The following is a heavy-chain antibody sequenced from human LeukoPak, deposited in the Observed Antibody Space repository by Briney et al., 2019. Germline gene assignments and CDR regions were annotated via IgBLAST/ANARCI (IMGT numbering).Heavy chain of an antibody. V-gene: IGHV4-34*01. J-gene: IGHJ5*02. Sequence: SETLSLTCAVYGGSFSGYYWNWIRQPPGKGLEWIGGINQSGSTNYNPSLKSRVTISIDTSKNQFSLKVSSVTAADTAVYYCARRRRFYYDSSGHNWFDPWGLGTLVTVSS. CDR2: INQSGST. CDR3: ARRRRFYYDSSGHNWFDP. D-gene: IGHD3-22*01. CDR1: GGSFSGYY.